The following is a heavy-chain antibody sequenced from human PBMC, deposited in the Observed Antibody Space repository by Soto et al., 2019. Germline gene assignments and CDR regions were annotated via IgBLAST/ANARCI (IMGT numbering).Heavy chain of an antibody. CDR3: ARVSWREKYGMDV. CDR2: ITFSGNTV. Sequence: LRLSCAASGFTFSASDMSWICQAPGKGLEWISNITFSGNTVYYADSLKGRFTISRDNVKNXLYLQMNRLRAEDTAVYYCARVSWREKYGMDVWGQGTKVTVCS. CDR1: GFTFSASD. V-gene: IGHV3-11*01. J-gene: IGHJ6*02.